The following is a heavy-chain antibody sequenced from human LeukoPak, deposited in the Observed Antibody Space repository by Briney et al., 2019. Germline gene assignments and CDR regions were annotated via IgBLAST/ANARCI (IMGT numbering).Heavy chain of an antibody. D-gene: IGHD6-6*01. J-gene: IGHJ4*02. CDR3: ARVATIAARPFDY. V-gene: IGHV1-18*01. Sequence: ASVKVSCKASGYTFTSYGISWVRQAPGQGLEWMGWISAYNGNTNYAQKFQGRVTMTRDTSISTAYMELSRLRSDDTAVYYCARVATIAARPFDYWGQGTLVTVSS. CDR1: GYTFTSYG. CDR2: ISAYNGNT.